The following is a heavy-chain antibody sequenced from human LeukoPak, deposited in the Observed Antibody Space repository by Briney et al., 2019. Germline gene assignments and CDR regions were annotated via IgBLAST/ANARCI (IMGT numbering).Heavy chain of an antibody. CDR1: GGSISSSSYY. CDR3: ARGIRGSVYYFDY. Sequence: SETLSLTCNVSGGSISSSSYYWGWIRPPPGKGLEWIGSIYYSGSTYYNPSLTSRLTISVDTSKNQFSLKLSSVTAADTAVYYCARGIRGSVYYFDYWGQGTLVTVSS. V-gene: IGHV4-39*01. D-gene: IGHD3-10*01. J-gene: IGHJ4*02. CDR2: IYYSGST.